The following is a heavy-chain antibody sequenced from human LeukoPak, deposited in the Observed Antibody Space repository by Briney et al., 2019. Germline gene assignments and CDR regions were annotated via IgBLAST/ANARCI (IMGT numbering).Heavy chain of an antibody. CDR2: MHNSGSS. D-gene: IGHD5-12*01. V-gene: IGHV4-59*01. CDR1: GASTSHFY. Sequence: SETLSLTCTVSGASTSHFYWNWIRKPPGNGLEWIGYMHNSGSSKHSPSLKSRVTISIDTSKNKFSLQLTSVTAADTAMSFCARSGEWLRNAFDIWGKGTMVSVSS. J-gene: IGHJ3*02. CDR3: ARSGEWLRNAFDI.